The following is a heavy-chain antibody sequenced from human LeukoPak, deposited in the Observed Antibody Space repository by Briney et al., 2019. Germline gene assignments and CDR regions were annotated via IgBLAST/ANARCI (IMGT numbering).Heavy chain of an antibody. CDR3: ARVLGGYCSGGSCYSANWFDP. D-gene: IGHD2-15*01. V-gene: IGHV4-30-2*01. Sequence: SQTLSLTCAVSGGSISSGGYSWSWIWQPPGKGLEWIGYIYHSGSTYYNPSLKSRVTISVDRSKNQFSLKLSSVTAADTAVYYCARVLGGYCSGGSCYSANWFDPWGQGTLVTVSS. J-gene: IGHJ5*02. CDR1: GGSISSGGYS. CDR2: IYHSGST.